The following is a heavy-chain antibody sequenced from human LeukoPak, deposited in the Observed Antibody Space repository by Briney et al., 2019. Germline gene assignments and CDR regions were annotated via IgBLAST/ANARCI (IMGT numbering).Heavy chain of an antibody. D-gene: IGHD5-24*01. CDR1: GGTFSSYA. CDR2: IIPIFGTA. CDR3: ARDRMKDGYNHPDY. V-gene: IGHV1-69*05. Sequence: SVKVSCKASGGTFSSYAISWVRQAPGQGLEWMGGIIPIFGTANYAQKFQGRVTITTDESTSTAYMELSSLRSEDTAVYYCARDRMKDGYNHPDYWGQGTLVTVSS. J-gene: IGHJ4*02.